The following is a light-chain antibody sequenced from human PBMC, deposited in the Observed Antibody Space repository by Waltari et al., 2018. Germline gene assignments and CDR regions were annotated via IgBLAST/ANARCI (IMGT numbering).Light chain of an antibody. J-gene: IGLJ2*01. V-gene: IGLV1-40*01. CDR2: GNY. Sequence: QSVLTQPPSVSGAPGQRVTISCTGGRSSIGANFDVHWYQQIPETAPKLLIVGNYGRPSGVPYRFSASKSGSSASLAISGLQAEDEADYYCQSYDSSLNTVVFGGGTKLTVL. CDR3: QSYDSSLNTVV. CDR1: RSSIGANFD.